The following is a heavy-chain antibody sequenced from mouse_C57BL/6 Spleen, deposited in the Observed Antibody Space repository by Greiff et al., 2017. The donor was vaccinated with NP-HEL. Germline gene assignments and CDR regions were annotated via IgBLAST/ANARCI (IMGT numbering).Heavy chain of an antibody. CDR1: GYTFTSYW. D-gene: IGHD1-1*02. V-gene: IGHV1-64*01. CDR3: AREVAPYAMDY. Sequence: QVQLQQPGAELVKPGASVKLSCKASGYTFTSYWMHWVKQRPGQGLEWIGMIHPNSGSTNYNEKFKSKATLTVDKSSSTAYMQLSSLTSEDSAVYYCAREVAPYAMDYWGQGTSVTVSS. CDR2: IHPNSGST. J-gene: IGHJ4*01.